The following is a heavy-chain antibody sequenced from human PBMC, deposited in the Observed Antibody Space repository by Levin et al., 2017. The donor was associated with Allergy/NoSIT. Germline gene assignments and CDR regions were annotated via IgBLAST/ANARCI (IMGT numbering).Heavy chain of an antibody. CDR2: ISYDGSNK. CDR3: ATLTVTSSGGGY. J-gene: IGHJ4*02. CDR1: GFTFSSYA. Sequence: SCAASGFTFSSYAMHWVRQAPGKGLEWVAVISYDGSNKYYADSVKGRFTISRDNSKNTLYLQMNSLRAEDTAVYYCATLTVTSSGGGYWGQGTLVTVSS. D-gene: IGHD4-17*01. V-gene: IGHV3-30-3*01.